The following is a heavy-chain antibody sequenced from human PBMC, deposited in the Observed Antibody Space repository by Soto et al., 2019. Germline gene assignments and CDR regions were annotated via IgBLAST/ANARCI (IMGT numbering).Heavy chain of an antibody. J-gene: IGHJ4*02. CDR1: GGSISGYY. Sequence: SETLSLTCTLSGGSISGYYWSWIRQPPGKGLEWIGYVYYSGSTRYNPSLESRVTISVDMSNNQFSLMLTSVTAADTAVYYCAKYRRTDAEGYRLDFWGQGTLVTVSS. CDR2: VYYSGST. CDR3: AKYRRTDAEGYRLDF. V-gene: IGHV4-59*01. D-gene: IGHD5-12*01.